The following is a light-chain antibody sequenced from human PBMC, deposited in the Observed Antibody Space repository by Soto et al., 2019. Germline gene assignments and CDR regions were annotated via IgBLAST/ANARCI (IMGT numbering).Light chain of an antibody. CDR1: QSVSSSF. CDR3: QQYGSSGT. J-gene: IGKJ1*01. CDR2: GAS. V-gene: IGKV3-20*01. Sequence: EIMLTQSPGTLSLSPGERATLSCRASQSVSSSFLAWYQQKPGQAPRLLIYGASIRATGIPDRFSGSGSGTDFTLTISRLGPEDFAVYYCQQYGSSGTLGQGTKVDI.